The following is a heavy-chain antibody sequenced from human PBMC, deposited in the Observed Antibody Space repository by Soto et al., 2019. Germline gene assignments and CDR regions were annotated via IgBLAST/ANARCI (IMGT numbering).Heavy chain of an antibody. D-gene: IGHD2-2*01. CDR1: GFIFSSYE. CDR3: ANDYRSTWNV. J-gene: IGHJ6*02. Sequence: GGSLRLSCVTSGFIFSSYEMNWVRQVPGKGLEWVSYIDSGSSSKYYADSVQGRFTTSRDNRWKTLYLQMNSLRAGDTGVYYCANDYRSTWNVWGQGTTVTVSS. CDR2: IDSGSSSK. V-gene: IGHV3-48*03.